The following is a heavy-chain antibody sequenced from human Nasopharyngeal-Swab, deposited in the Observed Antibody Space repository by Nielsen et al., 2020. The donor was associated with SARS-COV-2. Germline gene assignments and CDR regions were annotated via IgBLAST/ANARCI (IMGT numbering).Heavy chain of an antibody. CDR1: GGTFSSYA. Sequence: SVKVSCKASGGTFSSYAISWVRQAPGQGLEWMGGIIPIFGTANYAQKFQGRVTITADESTSTAYMELSSLRSEDTAVYYCAREIGGYGSGSYYYYGMDVWGQGATVTVSS. J-gene: IGHJ6*02. D-gene: IGHD3-10*01. V-gene: IGHV1-69*13. CDR3: AREIGGYGSGSYYYYGMDV. CDR2: IIPIFGTA.